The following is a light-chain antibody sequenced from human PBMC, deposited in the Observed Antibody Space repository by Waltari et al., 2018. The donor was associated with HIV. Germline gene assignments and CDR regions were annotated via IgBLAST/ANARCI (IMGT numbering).Light chain of an antibody. CDR2: EVT. V-gene: IGLV2-8*01. Sequence: SALTPSPSASGSPGQSVNISCTGANGDISDYNYVSWYQQHSDRPPKLIIFEVTKRPSGVPDRFSGSKSGNTASLFVSGLQPEDEATYFCSSFAGTHKLFGGGTKLTVL. CDR3: SSFAGTHKL. J-gene: IGLJ2*01. CDR1: NGDISDYNY.